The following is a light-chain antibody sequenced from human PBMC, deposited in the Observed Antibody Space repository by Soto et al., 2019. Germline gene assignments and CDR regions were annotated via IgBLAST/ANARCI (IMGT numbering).Light chain of an antibody. V-gene: IGKV3-11*01. CDR3: QQRHNWPRT. Sequence: EIVLTQSPATLSLSPGERATLSCRASQSVSKYLAWYQQKPGQAPRLLIYNASNRATGITVRFSGSGSGTDFTLTISTLEAEDSAVYYCQQRHNWPRTFGQGTRVEI. CDR1: QSVSKY. J-gene: IGKJ1*01. CDR2: NAS.